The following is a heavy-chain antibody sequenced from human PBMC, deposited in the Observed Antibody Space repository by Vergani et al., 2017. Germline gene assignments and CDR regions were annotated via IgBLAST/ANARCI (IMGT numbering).Heavy chain of an antibody. CDR2: ISVSTI. V-gene: IGHV3-11*04. D-gene: IGHD6-13*01. CDR3: ARDPSPVRSAAGNFDY. J-gene: IGHJ4*02. Sequence: QVELVESGGGLVKPGGSLRLSCAASGFTFSDYYMNWIRQAPGTGLEWVSYISVSTIYYADSVKGRFTISRDNAKNSLYLQMNSLRADDTAVYYCARDPSPVRSAAGNFDYWGQGTLVTVSS. CDR1: GFTFSDYY.